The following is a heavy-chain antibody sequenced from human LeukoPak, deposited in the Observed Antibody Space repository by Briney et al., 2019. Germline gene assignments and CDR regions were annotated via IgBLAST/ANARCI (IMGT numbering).Heavy chain of an antibody. J-gene: IGHJ3*02. V-gene: IGHV7-4-1*02. D-gene: IGHD1-14*01. Sequence: ASVKVSCKASGYTFTGYYMHWVRQAPGQGLEWMGWINTNTGNPTYAQGFTGRFVFSLDTSVSTAYLQISSLKAEDTAVYYCARPLLTGYSRAFDIWGQGTMVTVSS. CDR3: ARPLLTGYSRAFDI. CDR2: INTNTGNP. CDR1: GYTFTGYY.